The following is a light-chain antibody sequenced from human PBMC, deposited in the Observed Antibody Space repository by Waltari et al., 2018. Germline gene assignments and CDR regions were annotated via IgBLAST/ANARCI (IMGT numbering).Light chain of an antibody. V-gene: IGKV1-33*01. CDR1: QEISTY. CDR2: DVS. Sequence: DIQMTQSPSSLSASVGDRVTITCQASQEISTYLNWYQQKPGKAPELLIYDVSNLEKGVPSRFGGGGSGTDFSFTISSLQSEDIATYYCQQYEDVPYTFGQGTKLMIK. J-gene: IGKJ2*01. CDR3: QQYEDVPYT.